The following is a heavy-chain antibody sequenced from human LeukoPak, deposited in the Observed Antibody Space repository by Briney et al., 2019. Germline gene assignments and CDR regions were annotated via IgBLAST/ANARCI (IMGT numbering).Heavy chain of an antibody. V-gene: IGHV1-3*01. CDR2: INADNGNT. Sequence: ASVKVSCKASGFTFTSHAIHWVRQAPGQRLEWMGWINADNGNTKYSQNFQSRVTIIRDTSASTAYMELSSLRSEDTAVYYCASESVGNTYFDCWGQGALVTVSS. J-gene: IGHJ4*02. CDR1: GFTFTSHA. CDR3: ASESVGNTYFDC. D-gene: IGHD1-26*01.